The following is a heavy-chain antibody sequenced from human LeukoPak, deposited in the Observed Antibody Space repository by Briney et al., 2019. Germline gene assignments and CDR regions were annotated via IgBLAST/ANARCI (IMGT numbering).Heavy chain of an antibody. D-gene: IGHD5-12*01. J-gene: IGHJ4*02. Sequence: GTSLRLSCEASGFTFGNYAIHWVRQAPGKGLEWVARLHADGSEKYYVDSVKGRFTISRDNAKNSLYLQMNSLRVEDTAVYYCARGGYSFDYLGQGTLVTVSS. V-gene: IGHV3-7*01. CDR3: ARGGYSFDY. CDR2: LHADGSEK. CDR1: GFTFGNYA.